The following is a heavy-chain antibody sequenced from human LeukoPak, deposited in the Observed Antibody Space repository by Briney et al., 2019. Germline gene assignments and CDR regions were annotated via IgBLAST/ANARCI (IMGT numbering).Heavy chain of an antibody. Sequence: GSLRLSCTASGLIFSTYGMHWVRQAPGKGLEWVSSISSSSSYIYYADSVKGRFTISRDNSKNTLYLQMNSLRAEDTAVYYCAKARSQYGSGTYDAFDIWGRGTMVTVSS. J-gene: IGHJ3*02. CDR2: ISSSSSYI. V-gene: IGHV3-21*01. CDR1: GLIFSTYG. CDR3: AKARSQYGSGTYDAFDI. D-gene: IGHD3-10*01.